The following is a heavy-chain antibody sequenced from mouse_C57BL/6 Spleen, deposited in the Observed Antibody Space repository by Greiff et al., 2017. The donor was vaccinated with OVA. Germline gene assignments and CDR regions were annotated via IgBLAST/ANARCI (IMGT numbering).Heavy chain of an antibody. CDR2: IYPGSGST. J-gene: IGHJ2*01. CDR3: ARRGPEGDYFDY. V-gene: IGHV1-55*01. CDR1: GYTFTSYW. Sequence: QVQLQQPGAELVKPGASVKMSCKASGYTFTSYWITWVKQRPGQGLEWIGDIYPGSGSTNYNEKFKSKATLTVDTSSSTAYMQLSSLTSEDSAVYYCARRGPEGDYFDYWGQGTTLTVSS.